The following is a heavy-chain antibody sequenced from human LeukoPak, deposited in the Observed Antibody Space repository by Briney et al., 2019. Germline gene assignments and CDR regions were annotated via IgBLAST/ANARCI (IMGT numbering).Heavy chain of an antibody. D-gene: IGHD4-11*01. CDR3: ARNGRYSNLPPAAYYYYYMDV. CDR1: GGSISSYY. Sequence: SETLSLTCTVSGGSISSYYWSWIRQPAGKGLEWIGRIYTSGSTNYNPSLKSRVTISVDKSKNQFSLKLSSVTAADTAVYYCARNGRYSNLPPAAYYYYYMDVWGKGTTVTVSS. CDR2: IYTSGST. V-gene: IGHV4-4*07. J-gene: IGHJ6*03.